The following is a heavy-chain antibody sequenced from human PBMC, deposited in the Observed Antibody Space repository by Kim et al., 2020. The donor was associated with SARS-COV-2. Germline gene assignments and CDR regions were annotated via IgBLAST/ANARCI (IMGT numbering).Heavy chain of an antibody. D-gene: IGHD6-19*01. Sequence: YADPVKGRFTISRDNSKNTLYLQMNSLRAEDTAVYYGAKGAYSSRGFLVYWGQGTLVTVSS. J-gene: IGHJ4*02. CDR3: AKGAYSSRGFLVY. V-gene: IGHV3-23*01.